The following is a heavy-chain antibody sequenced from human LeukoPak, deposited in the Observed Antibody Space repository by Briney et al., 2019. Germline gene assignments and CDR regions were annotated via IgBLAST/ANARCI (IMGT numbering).Heavy chain of an antibody. CDR3: ARIDSFSGSYVYYYYGMDV. J-gene: IGHJ6*02. D-gene: IGHD1-26*01. CDR2: INPNSGGT. CDR1: GYTFTGYY. V-gene: IGHV1-2*02. Sequence: ASVKVSCKASGYTFTGYYMHWVRQAPGQGLEWMRWINPNSGGTNYAQKFQGRVTMTRDTSISTAYMELSRLRSDDTAVYYCARIDSFSGSYVYYYYGMDVWGQGTTVTVSS.